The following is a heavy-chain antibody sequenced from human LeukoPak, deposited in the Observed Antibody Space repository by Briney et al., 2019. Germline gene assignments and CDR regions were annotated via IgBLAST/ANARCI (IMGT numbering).Heavy chain of an antibody. CDR1: GFTVSSNY. CDR3: ARDARVGSGYKGGRDY. Sequence: GGSLRLSCAASGFTVSSNYMSWVRQAPGKGLEWVSIIYSGGSTYYADSVRGRFTISRDNSKNALYLQMNSLRAEDTAVYYCARDARVGSGYKGGRDYWGQGTLVTVSS. V-gene: IGHV3-66*01. J-gene: IGHJ4*02. CDR2: IYSGGST. D-gene: IGHD3-22*01.